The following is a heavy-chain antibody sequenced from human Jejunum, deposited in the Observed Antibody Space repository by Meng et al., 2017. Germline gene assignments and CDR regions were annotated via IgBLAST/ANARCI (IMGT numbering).Heavy chain of an antibody. CDR3: ARDWGDVRGGFDF. CDR2: TYYRSKYYN. Sequence: QGQLQQSGPGLVKPSQTLSLTCAISGDSVSSNSAAWNWIRQSPSRGLEWLGRTYYRSKYYNDYALSVKSRITIIPDTSKNQFSLQLNSVTPEDTAIYYCARDWGDVRGGFDFWGQGTLVTVSS. V-gene: IGHV6-1*01. CDR1: GDSVSSNSAA. D-gene: IGHD3-10*02. J-gene: IGHJ4*02.